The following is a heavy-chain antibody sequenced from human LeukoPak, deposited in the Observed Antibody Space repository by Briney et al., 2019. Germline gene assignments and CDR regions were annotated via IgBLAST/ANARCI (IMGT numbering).Heavy chain of an antibody. D-gene: IGHD2-8*01. Sequence: PLETLSLTCTVSGGSISSSSYYWGWIRQPPGKGLEWVGSIYYSGTTYYNPSLKSRVTISVDTSKNQFSLKLSSVTAADTAVYYCARGRGIVLMVYAITPRPTPPKTKFDYWGQGTLVTVSS. J-gene: IGHJ4*02. CDR2: IYYSGTT. V-gene: IGHV4-39*07. CDR1: GGSISSSSYY. CDR3: ARGRGIVLMVYAITPRPTPPKTKFDY.